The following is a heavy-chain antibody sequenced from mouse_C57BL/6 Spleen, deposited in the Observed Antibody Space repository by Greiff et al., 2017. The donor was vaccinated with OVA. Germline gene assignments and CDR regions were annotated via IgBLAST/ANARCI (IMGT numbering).Heavy chain of an antibody. CDR1: GYSITSGYY. Sequence: EVKLQESGPGLVKPSQSLSLTCSVTGYSITSGYYWNWIRQFPGNKLEWMGYISYDGSNNYNPSLKNRISITRDTSKNQFFLKLNSVTTEDTATYYCARGRYYGIDYWGQGTTLTVSS. V-gene: IGHV3-6*01. CDR2: ISYDGSN. D-gene: IGHD1-2*01. J-gene: IGHJ2*01. CDR3: ARGRYYGIDY.